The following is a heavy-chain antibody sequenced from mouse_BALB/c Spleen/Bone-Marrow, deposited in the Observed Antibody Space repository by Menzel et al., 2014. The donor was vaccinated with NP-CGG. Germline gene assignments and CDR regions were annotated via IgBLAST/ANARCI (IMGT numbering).Heavy chain of an antibody. Sequence: EVQLQESGPELMKPGASVKISCKASGYSFTSYYMHRVKQSHGKSLEWIGYIDPFNGGTSYNQKFKGKATLTVDKSSNTAYMHLSSLTSEDSAVYYCARAYDFLDYWGQGSTLTVSS. CDR3: ARAYDFLDY. CDR1: GYSFTSYY. V-gene: IGHV1S135*01. CDR2: IDPFNGGT. J-gene: IGHJ2*01. D-gene: IGHD2-4*01.